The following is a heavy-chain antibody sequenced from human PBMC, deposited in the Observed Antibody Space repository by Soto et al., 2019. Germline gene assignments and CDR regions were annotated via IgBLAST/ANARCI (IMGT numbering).Heavy chain of an antibody. Sequence: QVQLQESGQGLVKPSQTLSLTCTVSGGSISRGGYYWSWIRQPPGKGLEWIGYIHYSGSTYYNPSLKSRVTLSVDTSKNHVSLKLSSVTAADTAVYYCAASSGWYRGFDYCGQGTLCTVSS. CDR3: AASSGWYRGFDY. CDR1: GGSISRGGYY. V-gene: IGHV4-31*03. J-gene: IGHJ4*02. D-gene: IGHD6-19*01. CDR2: IHYSGST.